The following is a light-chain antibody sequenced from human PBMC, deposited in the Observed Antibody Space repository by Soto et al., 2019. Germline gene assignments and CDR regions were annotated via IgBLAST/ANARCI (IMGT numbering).Light chain of an antibody. CDR1: QDVSIH. CDR3: QQSNSLPLT. CDR2: AAT. J-gene: IGKJ4*01. V-gene: IGKV1-12*01. Sequence: DIQMTQSPPSVFASVGDRVTITCRASQDVSIHLVWYQQKPGKAPKLLIYAATALQSGVPSRFSGSGSGTEFTLTINSLQPEDLAVYYCQQSNSLPLTFGGGTKVEIK.